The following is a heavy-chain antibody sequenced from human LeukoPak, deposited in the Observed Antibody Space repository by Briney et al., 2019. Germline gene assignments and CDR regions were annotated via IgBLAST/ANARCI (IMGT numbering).Heavy chain of an antibody. CDR1: GFTFSNYA. D-gene: IGHD2-8*02. CDR3: AKTYMWSIDAFHI. V-gene: IGHV3-23*01. CDR2: ITARADST. J-gene: IGHJ3*02. Sequence: PGGSLRLSCAASGFTFSNYAMSWVRQAPGKRLEWVSGITARADSTYYADSVKGRVTISRDNSKNTLFLQLNSLRAEDAAVYYCAKTYMWSIDAFHIWGQGTMVTVSS.